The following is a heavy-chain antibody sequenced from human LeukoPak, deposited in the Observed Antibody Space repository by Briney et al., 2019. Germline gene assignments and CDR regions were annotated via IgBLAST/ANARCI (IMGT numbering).Heavy chain of an antibody. D-gene: IGHD6-19*01. V-gene: IGHV1-2*02. CDR1: GYTFTGYY. J-gene: IGHJ4*02. CDR3: ARDSQWPK. Sequence: VASVTVSCKASGYTFTGYYMHWVRQAPGQGLEWMGWINPNNGGTNFAQKFQGRVTMTRDTSISTAYMELSRLRSDDTAVYYCARDSQWPKWGQGTLVTVSS. CDR2: INPNNGGT.